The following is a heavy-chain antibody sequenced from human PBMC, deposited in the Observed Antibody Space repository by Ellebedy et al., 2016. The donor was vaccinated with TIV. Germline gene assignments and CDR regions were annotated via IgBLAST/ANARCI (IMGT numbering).Heavy chain of an antibody. CDR3: ARLVKYYYYYGMDV. Sequence: SKTLSLTXAVYGGSFSGYYWSWIRQPPGKGLEWIGEINHSGSTNYNPSLKSRVTISVDTSKNQFSLKLSSVTAADTAVYYCARLVKYYYYYGMDVWGQGTTVTVSS. CDR2: INHSGST. D-gene: IGHD6-13*01. V-gene: IGHV4-34*01. J-gene: IGHJ6*02. CDR1: GGSFSGYY.